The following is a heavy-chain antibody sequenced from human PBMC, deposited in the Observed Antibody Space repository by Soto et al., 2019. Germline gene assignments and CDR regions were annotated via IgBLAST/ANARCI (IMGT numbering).Heavy chain of an antibody. CDR1: GFTFSSYG. V-gene: IGHV3-33*01. Sequence: QVQLVESGGGVVQPGRSLRLSCAASGFTFSSYGMHWVRQAPGKGLEWVAVIWYDGSNKYYADSVKGRFTISRDNSKNTLYLQRNSLRAEDTAVYYCARGGVGSIRWLHFDYWGQVTLVTVSS. D-gene: IGHD3-10*01. CDR2: IWYDGSNK. J-gene: IGHJ4*02. CDR3: ARGGVGSIRWLHFDY.